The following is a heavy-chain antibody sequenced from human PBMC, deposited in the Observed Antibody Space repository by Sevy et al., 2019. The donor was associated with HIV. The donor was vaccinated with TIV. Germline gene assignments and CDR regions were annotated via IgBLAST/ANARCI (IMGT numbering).Heavy chain of an antibody. CDR1: GGSFSGYY. V-gene: IGHV4-34*01. Sequence: SETLSLTCAVYGGSFSGYYWSWIRQPPGKGLEWIGEINHSGSTNYNPSLKSRVTISVDTSKNQFSLKLSSVTAADTAVYYCARGPVLRFLEWLSQYYYYYGMDVWGQRTTVTVSS. J-gene: IGHJ6*02. D-gene: IGHD3-3*01. CDR2: INHSGST. CDR3: ARGPVLRFLEWLSQYYYYYGMDV.